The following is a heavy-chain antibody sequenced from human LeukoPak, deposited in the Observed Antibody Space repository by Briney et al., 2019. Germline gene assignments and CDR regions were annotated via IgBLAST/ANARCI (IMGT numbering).Heavy chain of an antibody. D-gene: IGHD2-15*01. V-gene: IGHV4-4*02. CDR1: GGSISSSNW. CDR2: IYHSGST. J-gene: IGHJ5*02. CDR3: ARPLSLGYCSGGSCYGRGAWFDR. Sequence: SGTLSLTCAVSGGSISSSNWWSWIRQPPGKGLEWIGQIYHSGSTNYNPSLKSRVTISVDKSKNQFSLKPRSVTAADTAVYYCARPLSLGYCSGGSCYGRGAWFDRWGQGTLVTVSS.